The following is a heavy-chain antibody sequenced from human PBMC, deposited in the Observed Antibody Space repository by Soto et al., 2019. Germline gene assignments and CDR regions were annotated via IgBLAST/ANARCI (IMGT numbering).Heavy chain of an antibody. D-gene: IGHD3-9*01. J-gene: IGHJ4*02. CDR3: ARDVSGFEYFDF. Sequence: QVQLVESGGGVVQPGRSLRLSCAGSGFTFSDYAMHWVRQAPGRGPEWLALISFNGITTYYADSVKGRFTISRDNSKNPLFLQMTTLRAEDTAVYYCARDVSGFEYFDFWGQGTLVTVSS. CDR2: ISFNGITT. V-gene: IGHV3-30-3*01. CDR1: GFTFSDYA.